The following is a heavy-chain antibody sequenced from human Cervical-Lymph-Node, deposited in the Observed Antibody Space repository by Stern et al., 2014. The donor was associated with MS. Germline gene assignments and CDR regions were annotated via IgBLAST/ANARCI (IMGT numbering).Heavy chain of an antibody. J-gene: IGHJ4*02. CDR3: ARHFRYSSSSQFDY. V-gene: IGHV4-39*01. CDR1: GGSISSSSYY. CDR2: IYYSGST. Sequence: QVQLQESGPGLVKPSETLSLTCTVSGGSISSSSYYWGWIRQPPGKGLEWIGSIYYSGSTYYNPSLKIRVPISVDTSKTHFPLKLSSVTAADTAVYYCARHFRYSSSSQFDYWGQGTLVTVSS. D-gene: IGHD6-6*01.